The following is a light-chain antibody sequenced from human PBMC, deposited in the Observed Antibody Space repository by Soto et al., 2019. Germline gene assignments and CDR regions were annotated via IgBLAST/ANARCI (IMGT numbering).Light chain of an antibody. Sequence: DIVMTQSPDSLAVSLGEGATINCKSSQSVLYSSNNKNYLAWYQQKPGQPPKLLIYWASTRESGVPDRFSGSGSGTDFTLTISSLQAEDVALYYCQQYYSTPPTFGGGTKVEIK. CDR2: WAS. V-gene: IGKV4-1*01. CDR1: QSVLYSSNNKNY. J-gene: IGKJ4*01. CDR3: QQYYSTPPT.